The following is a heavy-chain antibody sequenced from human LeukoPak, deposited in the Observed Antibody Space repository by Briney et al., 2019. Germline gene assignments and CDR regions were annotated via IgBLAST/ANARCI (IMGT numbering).Heavy chain of an antibody. CDR3: ARRLRDRFDY. D-gene: IGHD2-15*01. CDR1: GGSISSYY. Sequence: SETLSLTCTVSGGSISSYYWSWIRQPPGKGLEWIGYIYYSGSTNYSPSLKSRVTISVDTSENQFSLKLSSVTAADTAVYYCARRLRDRFDYWGQGTLVTVSS. J-gene: IGHJ4*02. V-gene: IGHV4-59*08. CDR2: IYYSGST.